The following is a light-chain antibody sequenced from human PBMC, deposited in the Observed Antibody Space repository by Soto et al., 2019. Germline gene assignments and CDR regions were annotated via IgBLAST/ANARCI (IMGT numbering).Light chain of an antibody. V-gene: IGKV3-15*01. CDR3: QHYNNWLT. J-gene: IGKJ4*01. CDR2: GAS. CDR1: QTISSN. Sequence: EMVMTQSPSTLSVSPGERATLSCWASQTISSNLAWYQQKPGQAPRLLIYGASIRATGIPVRFSGSGSGTEFTLTISSLQSEDFAVYYCQHYNNWLTFGGGTKVEMK.